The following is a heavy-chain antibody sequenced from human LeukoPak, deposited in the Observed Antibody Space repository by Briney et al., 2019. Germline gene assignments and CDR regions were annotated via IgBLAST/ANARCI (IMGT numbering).Heavy chain of an antibody. D-gene: IGHD7-27*01. CDR1: RYTFTSYG. J-gene: IGHJ4*02. CDR3: ARVTEATGYFDY. CDR2: ISADKVNT. V-gene: IGHV1-18*01. Sequence: ASVKVSRKASRYTFTSYGISWVRQAPGQGLEWRAWISADKVNTNYAQKLQGGVTMTTETATSTPYMELRSLRSDDTAVYYCARVTEATGYFDYWGQGTLVTVSS.